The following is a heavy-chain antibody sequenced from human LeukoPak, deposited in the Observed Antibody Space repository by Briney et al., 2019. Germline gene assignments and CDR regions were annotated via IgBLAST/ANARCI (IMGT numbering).Heavy chain of an antibody. CDR3: AREGIAAAGTGEYYFDY. Sequence: GASVKVSCKASGYTFTGYYMHWVRQAPGQGLEWMGWINPNSGGTNYAQKFQVRVTMTRDTSISTAYMELSRLRSDDTAVYYCAREGIAAAGTGEYYFDYWGQGTLVTVSS. CDR1: GYTFTGYY. J-gene: IGHJ4*02. CDR2: INPNSGGT. V-gene: IGHV1-2*02. D-gene: IGHD6-13*01.